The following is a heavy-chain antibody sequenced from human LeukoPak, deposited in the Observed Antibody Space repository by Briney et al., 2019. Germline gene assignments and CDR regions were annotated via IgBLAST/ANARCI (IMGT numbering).Heavy chain of an antibody. CDR2: IKQDGSEK. Sequence: GGSLRLSCAASGFTFSSYWMSWVRQAPGKGLEWVANIKQDGSEKYYVDSVKGRFTISRDNAKNSLYLQMNSLRAEDTAVYYCARDIGDYYGSGSSDYWGQRTLVTVSS. CDR1: GFTFSSYW. D-gene: IGHD3-10*01. CDR3: ARDIGDYYGSGSSDY. J-gene: IGHJ4*02. V-gene: IGHV3-7*01.